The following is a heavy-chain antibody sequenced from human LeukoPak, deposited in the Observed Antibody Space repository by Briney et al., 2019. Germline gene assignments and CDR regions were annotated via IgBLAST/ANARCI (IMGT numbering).Heavy chain of an antibody. CDR3: ASTTGDRDY. J-gene: IGHJ4*02. Sequence: GGSLRLSCVASGFTFSSYSMNWVRQAPGKGLEWVSYISGSSTYIYYVDSLKGRFNISRDNAKNSLYLQMNSLRVEDTAVYYCASTTGDRDYWGQGTLVNVSS. V-gene: IGHV3-21*01. CDR2: ISGSSTYI. D-gene: IGHD7-27*01. CDR1: GFTFSSYS.